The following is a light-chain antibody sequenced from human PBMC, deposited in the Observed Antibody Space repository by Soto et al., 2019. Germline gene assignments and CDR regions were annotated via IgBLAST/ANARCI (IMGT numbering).Light chain of an antibody. J-gene: IGKJ1*01. Sequence: DIQMTQSPSSLSASVGDRVTITCRATQDISSYLAWYQQRPGKAPKLLIYGASTLQLGVPSRLSGSGSGTNVTLTISSLQHEDVATYYCQKYSGAPRTFGQGTKVEIK. CDR1: QDISSY. CDR3: QKYSGAPRT. V-gene: IGKV1-27*01. CDR2: GAS.